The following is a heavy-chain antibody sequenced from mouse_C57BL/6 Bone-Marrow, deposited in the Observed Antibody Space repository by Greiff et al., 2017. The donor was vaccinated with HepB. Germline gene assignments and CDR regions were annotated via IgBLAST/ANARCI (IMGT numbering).Heavy chain of an antibody. D-gene: IGHD1-1*01. Sequence: VQLQQPGAELVKPGASVKLSCKASGYTFTSYWMHWVKQRPGQGLEWIGMIHPNSGSTNYNEKFKSKATLTVDKSSSTASMQLSSLTSEDSAVYYCASEDYDREYCDVWGTGTTVTVSS. CDR3: ASEDYDREYCDV. CDR2: IHPNSGST. J-gene: IGHJ1*03. CDR1: GYTFTSYW. V-gene: IGHV1-64*01.